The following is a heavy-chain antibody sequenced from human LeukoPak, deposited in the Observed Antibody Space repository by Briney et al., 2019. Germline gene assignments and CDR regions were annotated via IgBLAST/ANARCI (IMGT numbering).Heavy chain of an antibody. CDR2: INHSGST. Sequence: SETLSLTCAVYGGSFSGYYWSWIRQPSGKGLEWIGEINHSGSTNYNPSLKSRVTISVDTSKNQFSLKLSSVTAADTAVYYCASDNTAMFDWGQGTLVTVSS. CDR1: GGSFSGYY. J-gene: IGHJ4*02. V-gene: IGHV4-34*01. CDR3: ASDNTAMFD. D-gene: IGHD5-18*01.